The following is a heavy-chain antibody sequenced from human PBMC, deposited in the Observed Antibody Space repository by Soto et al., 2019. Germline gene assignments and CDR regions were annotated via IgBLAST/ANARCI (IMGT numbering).Heavy chain of an antibody. D-gene: IGHD3-16*01. J-gene: IGHJ6*03. CDR3: ARELGGHYWYYMDV. Sequence: PGGSLRLSCAASGFTVSSNYMSWVRQAPGKGLEWVSVIYSGGSTYYADSVKGRFTISRDNSKNTLYLQMNSLRAGDTAVYYCARELGGHYWYYMDVWGKGTTVTVSS. V-gene: IGHV3-66*01. CDR1: GFTVSSNY. CDR2: IYSGGST.